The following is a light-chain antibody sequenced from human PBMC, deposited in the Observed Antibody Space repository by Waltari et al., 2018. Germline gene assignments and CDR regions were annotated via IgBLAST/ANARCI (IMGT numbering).Light chain of an antibody. CDR3: SSYTASSAPGV. CDR1: DSDVGAYNF. V-gene: IGLV2-14*01. Sequence: QSALTQPASVSGSPGQSITISCSGTDSDVGAYNFVSWYQQHPGNAPHLIINEVSKRPSGLSKCNATDSSGNTTSLTISGIQAQHETDEYCSSYTASSAPGVYGTGTRVTVL. J-gene: IGLJ1*01. CDR2: EVS.